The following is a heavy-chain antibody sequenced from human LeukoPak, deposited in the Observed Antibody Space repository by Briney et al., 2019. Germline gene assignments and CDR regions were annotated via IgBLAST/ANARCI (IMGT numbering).Heavy chain of an antibody. V-gene: IGHV1-46*01. CDR3: ARDTGTTGSSDY. D-gene: IGHD1-7*01. CDR2: INPRGGST. Sequence: ASVKVSCKASGYTFTSYGISWVRQAPGQGLEWMGIINPRGGSTSYTQKFQGRVTMTRDTSTSTVYMELSSLRSEDTAVYYCARDTGTTGSSDYWGQGTLVTVSS. CDR1: GYTFTSYG. J-gene: IGHJ4*02.